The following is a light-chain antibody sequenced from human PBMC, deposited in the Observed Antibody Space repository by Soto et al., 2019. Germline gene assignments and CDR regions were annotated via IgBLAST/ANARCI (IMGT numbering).Light chain of an antibody. V-gene: IGLV2-14*01. CDR3: SSYTSTSTLYV. Sequence: QSVLTQPASVSGSPGQSITISCTGTRTDVGGYNFVSWYQQHPGKAPKLIIYEVSNRPSGVSNRFSGSKSGNAASLTISGLQAEDEATYYCSSYTSTSTLYVFGPGTKVTVL. J-gene: IGLJ1*01. CDR2: EVS. CDR1: RTDVGGYNF.